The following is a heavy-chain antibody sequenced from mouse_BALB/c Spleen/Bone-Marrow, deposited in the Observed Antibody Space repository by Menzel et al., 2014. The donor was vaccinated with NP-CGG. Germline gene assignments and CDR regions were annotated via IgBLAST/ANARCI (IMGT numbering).Heavy chain of an antibody. CDR2: IDPSDSYT. D-gene: IGHD2-3*01. CDR3: ARWFLRYCTMGN. J-gene: IGHJ4*01. CDR1: GYTFTSYW. Sequence: QVQLQQLGAELVKPGASVKLSCKASGYTFTSYWMHWVKQRPGQGLEWIGEIDPSDSYTNYNQRFKGQATLTVDKSTSAAYIQLSSLTSEDSAVYFCARWFLRYCTMGNWRQGTSVTISS. V-gene: IGHV1-69*02.